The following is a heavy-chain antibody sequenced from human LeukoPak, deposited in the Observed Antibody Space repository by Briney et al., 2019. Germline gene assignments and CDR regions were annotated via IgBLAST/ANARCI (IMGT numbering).Heavy chain of an antibody. D-gene: IGHD6-19*01. CDR1: GYTFTGYY. CDR3: ARAGPLPYSSDTYNWLAP. J-gene: IGHJ5*02. CDR2: INSNSGGT. Sequence: GAPVKVSCKASGYTFTGYYMLWVRQAPGQRLEWMGWINSNSGGTNYAQKFQGRVTMTRDTSISTAYMELNTLRSDDTPIYYCARAGPLPYSSDTYNWLAPWGQGTLVTVSS. V-gene: IGHV1-2*02.